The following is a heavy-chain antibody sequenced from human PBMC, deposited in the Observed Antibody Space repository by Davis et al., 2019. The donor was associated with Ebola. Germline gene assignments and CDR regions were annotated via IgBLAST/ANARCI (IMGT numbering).Heavy chain of an antibody. Sequence: ASVKVSCKASGYTFTSYGISWVRQAPGQGLEWMGWISAYTGNTNYAQKLQGRVTMTTDTSTSTAYMELSSLRSEDTAVYYCARGAYFKIGGLTRFDYWGQGTLVTVSS. J-gene: IGHJ4*02. D-gene: IGHD3-16*01. CDR2: ISAYTGNT. CDR3: ARGAYFKIGGLTRFDY. V-gene: IGHV1-18*04. CDR1: GYTFTSYG.